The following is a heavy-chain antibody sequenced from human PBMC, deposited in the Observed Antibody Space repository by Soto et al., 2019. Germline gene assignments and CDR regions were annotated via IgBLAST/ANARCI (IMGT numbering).Heavy chain of an antibody. J-gene: IGHJ6*02. V-gene: IGHV3-33*01. CDR2: INYDGSSK. CDR1: GFIFSACG. CDR3: ARCKQKVIHCAMDV. Sequence: QVNLVESGGGAVQAGRSLRVSCATSGFIFSACGMHWVCQAPGKGLLWVAFINYDGSSKFYGDSVKGRFTVSRDNSKNTLFLQLNSLRGEDTATYYCARCKQKVIHCAMDVWGQGATVTVTS. D-gene: IGHD2-21*01.